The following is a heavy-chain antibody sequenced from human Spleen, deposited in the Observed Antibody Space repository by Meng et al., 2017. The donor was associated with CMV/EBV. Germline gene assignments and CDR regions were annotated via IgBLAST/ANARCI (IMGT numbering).Heavy chain of an antibody. CDR1: GGSISSGDYY. J-gene: IGHJ4*02. D-gene: IGHD3-3*01. V-gene: IGHV4-30-4*08. Sequence: QGQPQESGPGLVKPSQTLSLTCTVSGGSISSGDYYWSWIRQPPGKGLEWIGYIYYSGSTYYNPSLKSRVTISVDTSKNQFSLKLSSVTAADTAVYYCAARGDDSRGAFDYWGQGTLVTVSS. CDR3: AARGDDSRGAFDY. CDR2: IYYSGST.